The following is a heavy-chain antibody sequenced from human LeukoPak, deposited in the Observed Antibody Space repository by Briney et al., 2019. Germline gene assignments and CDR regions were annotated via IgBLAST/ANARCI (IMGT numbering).Heavy chain of an antibody. CDR3: ARALPITMIVVVYPGGMDV. J-gene: IGHJ6*02. Sequence: GGSLRLSCAASGFTFSSYAKHWARQAPGKGLEWVAVISYDGSNKYYADSVKGRFTISRDNSKNTLYLQMNSLRVEDTAVYYCARALPITMIVVVYPGGMDVWGQGTTVTVSS. CDR1: GFTFSSYA. D-gene: IGHD3-22*01. V-gene: IGHV3-30-3*01. CDR2: ISYDGSNK.